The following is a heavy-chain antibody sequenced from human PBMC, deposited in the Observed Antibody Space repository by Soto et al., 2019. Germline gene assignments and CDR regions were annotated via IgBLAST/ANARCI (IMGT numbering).Heavy chain of an antibody. CDR3: ARHSLALRKNNWFDP. CDR1: GDSIISSDFY. Sequence: SETLSLTCTVSGDSIISSDFYWGWVRQPPGKGLEWIGSIFYLGSSYYNPSLKSRVTMSVDTSKDQFSLRLRSVTAADTALYFCARHSLALRKNNWFDPWGQGIMVTVSS. V-gene: IGHV4-39*01. D-gene: IGHD3-3*02. CDR2: IFYLGSS. J-gene: IGHJ5*02.